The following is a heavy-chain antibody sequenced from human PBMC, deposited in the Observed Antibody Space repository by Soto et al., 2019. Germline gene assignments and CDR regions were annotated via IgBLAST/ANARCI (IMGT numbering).Heavy chain of an antibody. D-gene: IGHD2-2*01. Sequence: QITLKESGPPLVKPTQTLTLTCTFSGFSLSADGVGVGWIRQPPGKALEWLALIYWDDDKRYRPSLKSRLTITKDTSKTQVVLTMTNMDPVDTAPYYCAHAYGGTSWPNDAFDVWGQGTVVTVSS. V-gene: IGHV2-5*02. J-gene: IGHJ3*01. CDR2: IYWDDDK. CDR3: AHAYGGTSWPNDAFDV. CDR1: GFSLSADGVG.